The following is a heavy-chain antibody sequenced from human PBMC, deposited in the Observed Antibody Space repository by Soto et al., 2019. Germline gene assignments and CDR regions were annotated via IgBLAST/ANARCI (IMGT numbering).Heavy chain of an antibody. J-gene: IGHJ4*02. Sequence: PGGALRVSCAASGFTFSSYAMSWVRQAPGKGLEWVSLVDSSQHTFYAESVKGRFTVSRDNSKNMVYLQMNSLTADDTALYYCAKWLRGGSYYCDFWGPGTMVTVSP. CDR2: VDSSQHT. V-gene: IGHV3-23*01. CDR1: GFTFSSYA. CDR3: AKWLRGGSYYCDF. D-gene: IGHD2-15*01.